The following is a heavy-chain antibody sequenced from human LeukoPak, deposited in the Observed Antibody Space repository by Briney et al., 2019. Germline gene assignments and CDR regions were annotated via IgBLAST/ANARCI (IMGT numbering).Heavy chain of an antibody. CDR1: GFTFSSYA. J-gene: IGHJ3*02. CDR2: ISYDGSNK. D-gene: IGHD3-22*01. V-gene: IGHV3-30-3*01. CDR3: ARAQYYYDSSDLQDAFDI. Sequence: GRSLRLSCAASGFTFSSYAMHWVRQAPGKGLEWEAVISYDGSNKYYADSVKGRFTISRDNSKNTLYLQMNSLRAEDTAVYYCARAQYYYDSSDLQDAFDIWGQGTMVTVSS.